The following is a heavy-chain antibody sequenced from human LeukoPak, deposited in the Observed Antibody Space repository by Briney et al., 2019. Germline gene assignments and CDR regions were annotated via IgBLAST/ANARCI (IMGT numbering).Heavy chain of an antibody. CDR1: GGTFSSYA. J-gene: IGHJ4*02. V-gene: IGHV1-69*13. CDR3: ASQTGTTGKSYDY. CDR2: IIPIFDTA. D-gene: IGHD1-1*01. Sequence: SVKVSCKASGGTFSSYAISWVRQAPGQGLEWMGGIIPIFDTANYAQKFQGRVTITADESTSTAYMELSSLRSEDTAVYYCASQTGTTGKSYDYWGQGTLVTVSS.